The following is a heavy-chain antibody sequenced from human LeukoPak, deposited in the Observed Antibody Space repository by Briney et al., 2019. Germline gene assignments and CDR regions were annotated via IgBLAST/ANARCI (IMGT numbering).Heavy chain of an antibody. V-gene: IGHV4-59*12. Sequence: PSETLSLTCTVSGGSISSYYWSWIRQPPGKGLEWIGYIYYSGSTNYNPSLKSRVTISVDTSKNQFSLKLSSVTAADTAVYYCARLGYSGGYWGQGTLVTVSS. CDR1: GGSISSYY. J-gene: IGHJ4*02. D-gene: IGHD2-15*01. CDR2: IYYSGST. CDR3: ARLGYSGGY.